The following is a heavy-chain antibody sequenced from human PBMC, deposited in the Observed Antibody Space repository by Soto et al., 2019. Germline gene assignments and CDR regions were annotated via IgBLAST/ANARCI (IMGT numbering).Heavy chain of an antibody. Sequence: GGSLRLSCPASGFTFSSYGMHWVRQAPGKGLEWVAVIWYDGSNKYYADSVKGRFTISRDNSKNTLYLQMNSLRAEDTAVYYCARVRPAAGHYYYYGMDVWGQGTTVTVSS. V-gene: IGHV3-33*01. J-gene: IGHJ6*02. D-gene: IGHD6-13*01. CDR3: ARVRPAAGHYYYYGMDV. CDR2: IWYDGSNK. CDR1: GFTFSSYG.